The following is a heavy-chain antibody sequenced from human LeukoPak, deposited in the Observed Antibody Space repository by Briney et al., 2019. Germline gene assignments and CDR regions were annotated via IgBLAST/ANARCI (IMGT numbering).Heavy chain of an antibody. CDR1: GFTFSSCW. D-gene: IGHD3-3*01. Sequence: GGSLRLSCAASGFTFSSCWMHWVRQAPGKGLVWVSRINTDGSSTSYADSVKGRFTISRDNAKNTLYLQMNSLRAEDTAVYYCALGGTIFGQYYFDYWGQGTLVTVSS. J-gene: IGHJ4*02. CDR3: ALGGTIFGQYYFDY. CDR2: INTDGSST. V-gene: IGHV3-74*01.